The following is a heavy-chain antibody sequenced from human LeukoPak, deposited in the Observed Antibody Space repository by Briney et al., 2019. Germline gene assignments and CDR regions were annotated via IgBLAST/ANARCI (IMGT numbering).Heavy chain of an antibody. CDR1: GFTFSDHY. D-gene: IGHD3-22*01. V-gene: IGHV3-72*01. Sequence: PGGSLRLSCAASGFTFSDHYMDWVRQAPGKGLEWVGRTRNKANSYTTEYAASVKDRFTISRDDSKNSLYLQMNSLKTEDTAVYYCSRVGNSGGYYYPLDYWGQGTLVTVSS. J-gene: IGHJ4*02. CDR3: SRVGNSGGYYYPLDY. CDR2: TRNKANSYTT.